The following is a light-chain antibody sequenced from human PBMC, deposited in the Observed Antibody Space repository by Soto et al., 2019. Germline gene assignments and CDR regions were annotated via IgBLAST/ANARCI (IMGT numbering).Light chain of an antibody. CDR1: QSISSY. CDR2: AAS. CDR3: QQSYRSLP. J-gene: IGKJ3*01. Sequence: DIQMTQSPSSLSASVGDRVTITCRASQSISSYLNWYQQKPGKAPKLLIYAASSLQSGVPARFSGSGSGTDFTLTISSLQPEYCAAYNSQQSYRSLPFGPGTKVDIK. V-gene: IGKV1-39*01.